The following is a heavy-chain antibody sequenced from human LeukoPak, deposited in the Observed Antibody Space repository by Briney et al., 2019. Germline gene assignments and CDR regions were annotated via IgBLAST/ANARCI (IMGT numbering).Heavy chain of an antibody. V-gene: IGHV3-53*04. CDR1: GFTVSSNY. J-gene: IGHJ4*02. D-gene: IGHD5-18*01. CDR2: ISSGGTT. CDR3: ARGVLGYSYGFDY. Sequence: GGSLRLSCAASGFTVSSNYMSWVRQAPGKGLDWVSVISSGGTTYYADSWKGRFTISRHNSENTLYLQMNSLRGEDTAVYYCARGVLGYSYGFDYWGQGTLVTVSS.